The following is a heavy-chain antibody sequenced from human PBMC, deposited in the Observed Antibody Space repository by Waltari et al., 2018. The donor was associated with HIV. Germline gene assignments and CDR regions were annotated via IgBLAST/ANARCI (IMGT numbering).Heavy chain of an antibody. Sequence: EVQLVQSRGGLFQPGRSMRLSCSAPGFTFDEYAMHWVRQVPGKGLEWVSGITWNGVVLGYANSVRGRSVISRDNGKKALYLQMRDLRPNDTAVYFCAKDMGSQDWLLRAETGDFFEYRGQGSRVAVSS. CDR1: GFTFDEYA. D-gene: IGHD3-22*01. J-gene: IGHJ4*02. V-gene: IGHV3-9*01. CDR3: AKDMGSQDWLLRAETGDFFEY. CDR2: ITWNGVVL.